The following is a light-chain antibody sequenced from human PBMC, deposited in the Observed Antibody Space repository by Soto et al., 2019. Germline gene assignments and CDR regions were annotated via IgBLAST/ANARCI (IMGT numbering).Light chain of an antibody. J-gene: IGKJ5*01. CDR2: DAS. V-gene: IGKV3-11*01. Sequence: EIVLTQSPATLSLSPGERATLSCRASQSVSSYLAWYQQKPGQAPRLLIYDASNRATGIPARFSGSGSGTDFTLTISSLEPEDFAVYYCQQRSSFINFGQGTRLEIK. CDR3: QQRSSFIN. CDR1: QSVSSY.